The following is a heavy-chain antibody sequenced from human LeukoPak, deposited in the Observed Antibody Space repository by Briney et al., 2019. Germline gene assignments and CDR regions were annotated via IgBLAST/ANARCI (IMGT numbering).Heavy chain of an antibody. CDR2: VRSKGYNYAT. D-gene: IGHD6-19*01. J-gene: IGHJ4*02. CDR1: GFTVSGSA. Sequence: GGSLKLSCAASGFTVSGSAMHWVRQASGKGLEWLGRVRSKGYNYATAYGASVKDRFIISRDDSKSTAYLQMSSLKSEDPAVYYCATLGETSGWYPDHWGQGTLVTVSS. CDR3: ATLGETSGWYPDH. V-gene: IGHV3-73*01.